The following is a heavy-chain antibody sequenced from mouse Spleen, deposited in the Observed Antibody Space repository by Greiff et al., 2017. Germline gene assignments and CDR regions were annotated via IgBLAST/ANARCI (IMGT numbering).Heavy chain of an antibody. Sequence: QVQLQQSGPELMRPGASVKLSCKTTGYTFTGYWIEWIKQRPGHGLEWIGEILPGSGSTNYNEKFKGKATFTADSSSNTAYMQLSSLTTEDSAFYYCARGLAWFTYWGQGTLVTVSA. V-gene: IGHV1-9*01. CDR2: ILPGSGST. D-gene: IGHD4-1*01. CDR3: ARGLAWFTY. J-gene: IGHJ3*01. CDR1: GYTFTGYW.